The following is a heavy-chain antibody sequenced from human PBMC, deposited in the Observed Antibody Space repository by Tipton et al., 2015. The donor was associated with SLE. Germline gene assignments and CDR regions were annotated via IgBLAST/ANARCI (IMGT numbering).Heavy chain of an antibody. Sequence: TLSLTCAVYGGSFSGYYWSWIRQPPGKGLEWIGEIYHSGNTNYNPSLKSRVTISVDKSKNQFSLKLSSVTAADTAVYYCASTWPPAYWGQGTLVTVSS. CDR3: ASTWPPAY. J-gene: IGHJ4*02. CDR2: IYHSGNT. V-gene: IGHV4-34*01. CDR1: GGSFSGYY.